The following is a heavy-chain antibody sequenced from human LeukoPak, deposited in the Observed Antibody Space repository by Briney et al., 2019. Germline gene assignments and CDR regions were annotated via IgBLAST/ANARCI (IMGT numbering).Heavy chain of an antibody. D-gene: IGHD3-22*01. CDR2: MNPNSGNT. CDR1: GYTFTSYD. CDR3: ARARDYYDSSGYYYDY. J-gene: IGHJ4*02. V-gene: IGHV1-8*01. Sequence: ASVKVSCKASGYTFTSYDINWARQATGQGLEWMGWMNPNSGNTGYAQKFQGRVTMTRNTSISTAYMELSSLRSDDTAVYYCARARDYYDSSGYYYDYWGQGTLVTVSS.